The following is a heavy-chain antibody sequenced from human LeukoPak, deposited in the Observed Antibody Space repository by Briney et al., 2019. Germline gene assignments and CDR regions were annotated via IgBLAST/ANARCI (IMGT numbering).Heavy chain of an antibody. CDR2: IYTSGST. Sequence: SETLSLTCTVSGGSISSGSYYWSWIRQPAGKGLEWIGRIYTSGSTNYNPSLKSRVTISVDTSKNQFSLKLSSVTAADTAVYYCASSESGYYSNWFDPWCQGTLVTVSS. CDR3: ASSESGYYSNWFDP. D-gene: IGHD3-22*01. J-gene: IGHJ5*02. CDR1: GGSISSGSYY. V-gene: IGHV4-61*02.